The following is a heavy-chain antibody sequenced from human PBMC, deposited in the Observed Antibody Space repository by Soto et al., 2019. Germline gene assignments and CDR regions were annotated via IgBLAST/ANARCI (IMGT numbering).Heavy chain of an antibody. D-gene: IGHD3-9*01. V-gene: IGHV5-51*01. CDR2: IYPGDSDT. CDR1: GYIFTSYW. CDR3: ARQHGLRYFDWLLPDY. Sequence: GESLKISCKGSGYIFTSYWIGWVRQMPGKGLEWMGIIYPGDSDTRYSPSFQGQDTISADKSISTAYLQWSSLKASDTAMYYCARQHGLRYFDWLLPDYWGQGTLVTVSS. J-gene: IGHJ4*02.